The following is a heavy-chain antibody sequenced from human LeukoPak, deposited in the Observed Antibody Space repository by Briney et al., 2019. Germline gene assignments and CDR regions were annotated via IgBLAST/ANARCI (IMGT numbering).Heavy chain of an antibody. CDR2: SYYSGST. J-gene: IGHJ5*02. V-gene: IGHV4-59*12. CDR3: ARGIAAAGRGWFDP. Sequence: SETLSLTCTVSGGSISSYYWSWIRQPPGKGLEWIGYSYYSGSTNANPSLKSRVTISVDTSKNQFSLKLSSVTAADTAVYYCARGIAAAGRGWFDPWGQGTLVTVSS. D-gene: IGHD6-13*01. CDR1: GGSISSYY.